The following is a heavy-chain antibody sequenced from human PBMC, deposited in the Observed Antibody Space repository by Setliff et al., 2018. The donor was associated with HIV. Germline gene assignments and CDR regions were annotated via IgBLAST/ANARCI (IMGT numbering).Heavy chain of an antibody. V-gene: IGHV4-39*07. CDR1: GGSISSSSYY. CDR3: ARGSYYYYNMDV. J-gene: IGHJ6*04. CDR2: IYYSGST. Sequence: ETLSLTCTVSGGSISSSSYYWGWIRQPPGKGLEWIGSIYYSGSTYYNPSLKSRVTISVDTSKNQFSLRLNSVTAADTAVYYCARGSYYYYNMDVWGKGTTVTVSS.